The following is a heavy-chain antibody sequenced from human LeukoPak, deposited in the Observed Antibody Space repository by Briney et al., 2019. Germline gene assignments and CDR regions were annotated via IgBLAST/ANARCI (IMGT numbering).Heavy chain of an antibody. V-gene: IGHV1-2*02. J-gene: IGHJ4*02. CDR3: ARYDFWSGYYQFDY. D-gene: IGHD3-3*01. CDR2: TNPNSGGT. Sequence: ASVKVSCKASGYTFTGYYMHWVRQAPGQGLEWMGWTNPNSGGTNYAQKFQGRVTMTRDTSISTAYMELSRLRSDDTAVYYCARYDFWSGYYQFDYWGQGTLVTVSS. CDR1: GYTFTGYY.